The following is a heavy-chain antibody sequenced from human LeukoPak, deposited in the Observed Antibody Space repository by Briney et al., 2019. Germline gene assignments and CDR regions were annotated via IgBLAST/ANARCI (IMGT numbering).Heavy chain of an antibody. Sequence: SETLSLTCGVSGFSISSGHYWGWIRQPPGEGLEWIGSIHHSGSTYYNPSLKSRVTISVDTSKNQFSLNLSSVTVADTAVYYCARLPYCSSTTCYSPYYFDYWGQGTLVTVSS. D-gene: IGHD2-2*01. CDR3: ARLPYCSSTTCYSPYYFDY. V-gene: IGHV4-38-2*01. CDR1: GFSISSGHY. J-gene: IGHJ4*02. CDR2: IHHSGST.